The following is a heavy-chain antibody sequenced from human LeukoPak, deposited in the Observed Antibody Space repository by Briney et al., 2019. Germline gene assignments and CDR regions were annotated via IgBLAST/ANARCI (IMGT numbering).Heavy chain of an antibody. D-gene: IGHD5-24*01. CDR2: IYPNSGGT. V-gene: IGHV1-2*02. Sequence: ASVKVSCKASGYTFSGHYMHWVRQAPGQGLEWMGWIYPNSGGTNYAQKFQGRVTMTRDTSISTAYMELRRLTSDDTAVYYCARDRYGDGFAHFDYWGQGALVTVSS. CDR1: GYTFSGHY. J-gene: IGHJ4*02. CDR3: ARDRYGDGFAHFDY.